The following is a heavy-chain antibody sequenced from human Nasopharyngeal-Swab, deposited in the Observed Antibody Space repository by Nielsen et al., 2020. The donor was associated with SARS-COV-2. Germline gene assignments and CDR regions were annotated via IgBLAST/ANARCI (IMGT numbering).Heavy chain of an antibody. Sequence: GGSLRLSCKGSGYSFTSYWIGWVRQMPGKGLEWMGIIYPGDSDTRYSPSFQGQVTISADKSISTAYLQWSSLKASDTAMYYCARLRGEYYDSSGYGGLDYWGQGTLVTVSS. V-gene: IGHV5-51*01. J-gene: IGHJ4*02. D-gene: IGHD3-22*01. CDR2: IYPGDSDT. CDR1: GYSFTSYW. CDR3: ARLRGEYYDSSGYGGLDY.